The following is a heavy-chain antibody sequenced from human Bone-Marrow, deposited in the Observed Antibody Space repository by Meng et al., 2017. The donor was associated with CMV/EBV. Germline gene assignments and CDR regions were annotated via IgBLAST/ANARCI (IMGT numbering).Heavy chain of an antibody. CDR1: GFTFNTYV. D-gene: IGHD3-3*01. V-gene: IGHV3-23*03. J-gene: IGHJ6*02. CDR3: ARDGEVRFLEWLTTIRGMDV. Sequence: GGSLRLSCVASGFTFNTYVMSWVRQAPGKGLEWVSTIYSGADSIFYADSVKGRLTISRDNSNNTLYLDMTSLRPEDTAVYYCARDGEVRFLEWLTTIRGMDVWGQGTTVTVSS. CDR2: IYSGADSI.